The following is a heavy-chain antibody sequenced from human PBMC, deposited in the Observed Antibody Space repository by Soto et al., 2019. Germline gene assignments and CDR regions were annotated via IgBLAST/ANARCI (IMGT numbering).Heavy chain of an antibody. CDR1: GGSISSSSYY. D-gene: IGHD4-17*01. CDR2: IYYSGST. Sequence: SETLSLTCTVSGGSISSSSYYWGWLRQPPGKGLEWIGSIYYSGSTYYNPSLKSRVTISVDTSKNQFSLKLSSVTAADTAVYYCARQYYGGLFAYWGQGTLVTVSS. CDR3: ARQYYGGLFAY. V-gene: IGHV4-39*01. J-gene: IGHJ4*02.